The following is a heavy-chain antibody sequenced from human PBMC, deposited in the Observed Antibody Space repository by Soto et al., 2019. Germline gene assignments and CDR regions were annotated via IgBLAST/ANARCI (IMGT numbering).Heavy chain of an antibody. CDR1: GGTFSSYA. J-gene: IGHJ5*02. CDR3: ARGLSITAWGWVDP. Sequence: QVQLVQSGAEVKKPGSSVKVSCKASGGTFSSYAISWVRQAPGQGLEWMGGIIPIFGTANYAQKFQGRVTNTADESTSTAYMGLSSLRSEDTAVYYCARGLSITAWGWVDPWGQGTLVTVSS. V-gene: IGHV1-69*01. CDR2: IIPIFGTA. D-gene: IGHD3-3*01.